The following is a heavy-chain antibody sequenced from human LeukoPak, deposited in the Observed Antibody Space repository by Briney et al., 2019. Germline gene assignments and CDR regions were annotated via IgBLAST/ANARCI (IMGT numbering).Heavy chain of an antibody. Sequence: SVKVSCKASGGTFSIYAISWVRQAPGHGLEWMGGIIPIFGTANYAQKFQGRVTIATDESTRTAYMELSSLRSEDTAVYDCARGLLSSDEPYFDYWGQGTLVTVSS. CDR1: GGTFSIYA. CDR3: ARGLLSSDEPYFDY. V-gene: IGHV1-69*05. J-gene: IGHJ4*02. CDR2: IIPIFGTA.